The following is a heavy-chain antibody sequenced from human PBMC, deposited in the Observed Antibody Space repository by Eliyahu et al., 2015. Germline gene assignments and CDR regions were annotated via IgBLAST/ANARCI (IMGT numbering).Heavy chain of an antibody. CDR3: AKDVAIIMNYYHGMDV. CDR1: GFTFSXYA. Sequence: EVQLVESGGGVAQPGGXLRLSCAASGFTFSXYAMXWVRQAPGKGLEWVSSISGRGVSSSYADSVKGRFTISRDNSKNTLHLQMSSLRAEDTAVYYCAKDVAIIMNYYHGMDVWGQGTTVTVSS. J-gene: IGHJ6*02. D-gene: IGHD2-8*01. CDR2: ISGRGVSS. V-gene: IGHV3-23*04.